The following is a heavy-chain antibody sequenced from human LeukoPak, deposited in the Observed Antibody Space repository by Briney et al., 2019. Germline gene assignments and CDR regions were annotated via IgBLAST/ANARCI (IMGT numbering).Heavy chain of an antibody. Sequence: GGSLRLSCAASGFTFSGSAMHWVRQASGKGLEWVGRIRSKANSYATAYAASVKGRFTISRDDSKNTAYLQMNSLKTEDTAVYYCTRDPCSSTSCYLDYWGQETLVTVSS. CDR2: IRSKANSYAT. CDR3: TRDPCSSTSCYLDY. D-gene: IGHD2-2*01. CDR1: GFTFSGSA. J-gene: IGHJ4*02. V-gene: IGHV3-73*01.